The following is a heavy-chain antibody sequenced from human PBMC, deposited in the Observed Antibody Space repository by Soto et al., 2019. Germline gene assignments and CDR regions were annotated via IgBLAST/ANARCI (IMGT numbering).Heavy chain of an antibody. V-gene: IGHV3-30*18. D-gene: IGHD1-1*01. CDR3: AKEGPITNWYFDY. J-gene: IGHJ4*02. CDR1: GFTFSSYG. Sequence: QVQLVESGGGVVQPGRSLRLSCAASGFTFSSYGMHWVRQAPGKGLEWVTVISYDGKVAYYADSVKGRFTISRDNSKXXXXLXXNSLRTEDTAMYXCAKEGPITNWYFDYWGQGTLVTVSS. CDR2: ISYDGKVA.